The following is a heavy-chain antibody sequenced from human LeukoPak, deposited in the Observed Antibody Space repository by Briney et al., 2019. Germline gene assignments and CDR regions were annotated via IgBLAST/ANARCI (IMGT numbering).Heavy chain of an antibody. D-gene: IGHD1-26*01. CDR3: AKWRDSGSYLLDY. Sequence: GGSLRLSCAASGFTFSSYGMSWVRQAPGKGLEWVSAISGSGGSTYYADSVKGRFTISRDNSKNTLYLQMNSLRAEDTAVYYCAKWRDSGSYLLDYWGQGTLVTVSS. CDR1: GFTFSSYG. J-gene: IGHJ4*02. CDR2: ISGSGGST. V-gene: IGHV3-23*01.